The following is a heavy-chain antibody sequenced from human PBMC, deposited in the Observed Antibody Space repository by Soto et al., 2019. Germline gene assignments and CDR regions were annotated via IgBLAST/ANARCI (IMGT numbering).Heavy chain of an antibody. J-gene: IGHJ3*02. CDR2: ISYSGRT. Sequence: QVQLQESGPGLVKPSQTLSLTCAVSGGSISGNGYYWNWIRQHPGKGLEWIGYISYSGRTFYSPSLKSRVTTSLDTSKNQFSLKLSSVTAVDTAIYYCARGSIFGVVLNAFDIWGQGTMVAVSS. CDR3: ARGSIFGVVLNAFDI. V-gene: IGHV4-31*11. D-gene: IGHD3-3*01. CDR1: GGSISGNGYY.